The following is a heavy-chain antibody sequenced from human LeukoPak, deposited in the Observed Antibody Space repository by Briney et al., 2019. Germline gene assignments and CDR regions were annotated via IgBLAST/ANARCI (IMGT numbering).Heavy chain of an antibody. J-gene: IGHJ5*02. V-gene: IGHV4-38-2*02. Sequence: SETLSLTCTVSGGSISSYYWGWIRQPPGKGLEWIGSIYHSGSTYYNPSLKSRVTISVDTSKNQFSLKLSSVTAADTAVYYCARGGPHYYDSSGYRGGFDPWGQGTLVTVSS. CDR2: IYHSGST. CDR1: GGSISSYY. CDR3: ARGGPHYYDSSGYRGGFDP. D-gene: IGHD3-22*01.